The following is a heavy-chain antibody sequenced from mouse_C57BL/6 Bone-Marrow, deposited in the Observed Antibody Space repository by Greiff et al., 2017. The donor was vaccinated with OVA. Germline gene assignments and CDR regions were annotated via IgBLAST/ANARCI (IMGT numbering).Heavy chain of an antibody. CDR3: ARRGTTVVSDY. J-gene: IGHJ2*01. CDR1: GYTFTSYW. CDR2: IHPNSGST. D-gene: IGHD1-1*01. V-gene: IGHV1-64*01. Sequence: QVQLKQSGAELVKPGASVKLSCKASGYTFTSYWMHWVKQRPGQGLEWIGMIHPNSGSTNYNEKFKSKATLTVDKSSSTAYMQLSSLTSEDSAVYYCARRGTTVVSDYWGQGTTLTVSS.